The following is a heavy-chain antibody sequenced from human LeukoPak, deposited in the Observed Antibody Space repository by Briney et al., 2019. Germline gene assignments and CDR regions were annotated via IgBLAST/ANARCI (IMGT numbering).Heavy chain of an antibody. J-gene: IGHJ5*02. CDR3: ARHRTTVVTPLDP. CDR2: MYHSGST. D-gene: IGHD4-23*01. Sequence: PSETLSLTCAVFGYSISSGYYWGWIRQPPGKGLEWIGSMYHSGSTYYIPSLRSRVTISVDTSKNQFFLKLSSVTAADTAVYYCARHRTTVVTPLDPWGQGTLVTVSS. CDR1: GYSISSGYY. V-gene: IGHV4-38-2*01.